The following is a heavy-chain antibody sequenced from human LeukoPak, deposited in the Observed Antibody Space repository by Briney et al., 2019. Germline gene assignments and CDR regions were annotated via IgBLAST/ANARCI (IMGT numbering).Heavy chain of an antibody. CDR3: ARVNSGRFDY. Sequence: GGSLRLSCAASGVSFSSYSMNWVRQAPGKGLEWVSHISSSTTTIYYADSVKGRFTISRDNAKNSLYLQMNSLRAEDTAVYCCARVNSGRFDYWGQGTLVTVSS. CDR1: GVSFSSYS. V-gene: IGHV3-48*04. D-gene: IGHD3-10*01. CDR2: ISSSTTTI. J-gene: IGHJ4*02.